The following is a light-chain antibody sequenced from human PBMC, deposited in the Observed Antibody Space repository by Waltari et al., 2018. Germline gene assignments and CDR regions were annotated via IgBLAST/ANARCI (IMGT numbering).Light chain of an antibody. J-gene: IGLJ3*02. CDR2: DVN. V-gene: IGLV2-11*01. Sequence: QSALPQPRSVSGSPGHSVPIPSPGPSSDFGGHDYVSWYQQHPGKAPKPVIYDVNKRPSGVPDRFSGSKSGNTASLTISGLQADDEADYNCCSYAGRATWAFGGGTKLTVL. CDR1: SSDFGGHDY. CDR3: CSYAGRATWA.